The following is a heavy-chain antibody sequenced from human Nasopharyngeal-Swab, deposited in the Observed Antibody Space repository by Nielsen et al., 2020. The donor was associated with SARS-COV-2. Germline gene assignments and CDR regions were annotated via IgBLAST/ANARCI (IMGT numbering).Heavy chain of an antibody. Sequence: AAMKVSCKASGYSFRSYGINWVRQAPGQGLEWMGWISIYNADRNYAEKFQGRVSMTTDTSTTTAFMELTSLRSDDTAVYYCARDVEEWLVVPSLSFDHWGQGTLVTVSS. J-gene: IGHJ4*02. V-gene: IGHV1-18*01. CDR1: GYSFRSYG. CDR3: ARDVEEWLVVPSLSFDH. D-gene: IGHD5-18*01. CDR2: ISIYNADR.